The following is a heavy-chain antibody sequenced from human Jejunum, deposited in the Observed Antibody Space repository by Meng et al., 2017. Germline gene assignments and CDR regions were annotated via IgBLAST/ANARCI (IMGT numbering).Heavy chain of an antibody. CDR3: AREYYRSVDY. D-gene: IGHD3-10*01. J-gene: IGHJ4*02. V-gene: IGHV3-7*01. CDR2: MNPDGSQK. CDR1: GLTFRSYW. Sequence: GESLKISCAASGLTFRSYWMSWVRQAPGKGLEWVAFMNPDGSQKYYVDSVRGRFTISRDNAKNSLYLQMNSLRAEDAAVYYCAREYYRSVDYWGQGTLVNGAS.